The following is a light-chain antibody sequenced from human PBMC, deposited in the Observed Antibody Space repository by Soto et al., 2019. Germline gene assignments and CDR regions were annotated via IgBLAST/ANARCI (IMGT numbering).Light chain of an antibody. CDR2: DAS. V-gene: IGKV3-11*01. CDR3: QQRSNWPGT. CDR1: QSVSSY. Sequence: EIVLTQSPATLSLSPGERATLSCRASQSVSSYLAWYQQKPGQAPRLLIYDASNRATGIPARFSGSGSGTDFTLTISSLEPEDFAVYYCQQRSNWPGTFGQGTXV. J-gene: IGKJ1*01.